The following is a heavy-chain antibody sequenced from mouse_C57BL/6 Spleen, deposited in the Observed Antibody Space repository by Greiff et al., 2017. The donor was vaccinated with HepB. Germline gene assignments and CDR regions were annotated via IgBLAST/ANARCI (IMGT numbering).Heavy chain of an antibody. V-gene: IGHV1-61*01. CDR3: ARRRGSSYVRYFDV. CDR1: GYTFTSYW. Sequence: QVHVKQSGAELVRPGSSVKLSCKASGYTFTSYWMDWVKQRPGQGLEWIGNIYPSDSETHYNQKFKDKATLTVDKSSSTAYMQLSSLTSEDSAVYYCARRRGSSYVRYFDVWGTGTTVTVSS. J-gene: IGHJ1*03. CDR2: IYPSDSET. D-gene: IGHD1-1*01.